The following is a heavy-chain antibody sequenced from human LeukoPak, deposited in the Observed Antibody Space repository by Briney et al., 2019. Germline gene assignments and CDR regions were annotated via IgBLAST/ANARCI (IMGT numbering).Heavy chain of an antibody. CDR3: ARGPGTPHYFDY. CDR2: ISAYNGNT. J-gene: IGHJ4*02. V-gene: IGHV1-18*01. CDR1: GYTFTTYG. Sequence: ASVKVSCKSSGYTFTTYGISWLRQAPGQGLEWMGWISAYNGNTNYAQKLQGRVTMTTDTSTSTAYMELRSLRSDDTAVYYCARGPGTPHYFDYWGQGTLVTVSS. D-gene: IGHD1-1*01.